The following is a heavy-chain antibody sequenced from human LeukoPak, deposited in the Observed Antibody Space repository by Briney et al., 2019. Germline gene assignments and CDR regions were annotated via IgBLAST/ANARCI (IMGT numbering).Heavy chain of an antibody. CDR2: ISSAGTT. Sequence: GGSLRLSCAASGFTVSSSYMSWVRQAPGKGLEWVSIISSAGTTYYADSVKGRFTISRDNSKNTLYLQMNSLRAEDTAVYYCAKDRYVSGTYYISVWGQGTLVTVSS. D-gene: IGHD3-10*01. V-gene: IGHV3-53*01. CDR3: AKDRYVSGTYYISV. CDR1: GFTVSSSY. J-gene: IGHJ4*02.